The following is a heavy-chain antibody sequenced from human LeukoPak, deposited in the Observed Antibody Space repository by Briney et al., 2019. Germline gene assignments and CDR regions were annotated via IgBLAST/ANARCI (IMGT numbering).Heavy chain of an antibody. Sequence: ASVKVSCKASGYTFTSYGISWVRQAPGQGLEWMGWISAYNGNTNYAQKLQGRVTMTTDTSTSTAYMELRSLRSDDTAVYYCARGTSLLRNRSWFDPWGQGTLVTVSS. CDR3: ARGTSLLRNRSWFDP. CDR1: GYTFTSYG. V-gene: IGHV1-18*01. CDR2: ISAYNGNT. D-gene: IGHD1-14*01. J-gene: IGHJ5*02.